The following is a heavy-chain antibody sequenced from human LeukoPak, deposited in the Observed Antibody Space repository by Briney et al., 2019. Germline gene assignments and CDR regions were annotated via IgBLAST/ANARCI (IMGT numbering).Heavy chain of an antibody. V-gene: IGHV1-2*02. Sequence: ASVKVSCKASGYTFTGYYMHWVRQAPGQGLEWMGWINPNSGGTNYAQKFQGRVTMTRDTSISTAYMDLSRLRSDDTAGYYCASNDFWSGYYTDNDAFDIWGQGTMVTVSS. CDR3: ASNDFWSGYYTDNDAFDI. CDR2: INPNSGGT. CDR1: GYTFTGYY. D-gene: IGHD3-3*01. J-gene: IGHJ3*02.